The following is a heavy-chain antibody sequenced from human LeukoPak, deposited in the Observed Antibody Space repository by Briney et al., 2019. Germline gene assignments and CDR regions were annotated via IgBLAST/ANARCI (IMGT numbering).Heavy chain of an antibody. Sequence: PGGSLRLSCAPSGFSPSSYAMSWVRRAPGQGLEWGSVISGSGGSTNYAASVKGRFTMSRDNSKNTLYLQMNSLRAEDTAVYYCARPTYSGSYYWFDYWGQGTLVTVSS. J-gene: IGHJ4*02. CDR1: GFSPSSYA. D-gene: IGHD1-26*01. CDR2: ISGSGGST. V-gene: IGHV3-23*01. CDR3: ARPTYSGSYYWFDY.